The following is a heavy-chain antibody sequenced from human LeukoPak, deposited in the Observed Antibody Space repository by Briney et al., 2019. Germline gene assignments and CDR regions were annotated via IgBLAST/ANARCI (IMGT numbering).Heavy chain of an antibody. CDR1: GFSLSTSGMC. CDR3: ARTSYYYDSSGHLTFDY. Sequence: ECGPALVKPTQTLTLTCTFSGFSLSTSGMCVSWIRQPPWKALEWLACIDWDDDKYYSTSLKTRLTISKDTSKNQVVLTMTNMDPVDTATYYCARTSYYYDSSGHLTFDYWGQGTLVTVSS. V-gene: IGHV2-70*11. D-gene: IGHD3-22*01. J-gene: IGHJ4*02. CDR2: IDWDDDK.